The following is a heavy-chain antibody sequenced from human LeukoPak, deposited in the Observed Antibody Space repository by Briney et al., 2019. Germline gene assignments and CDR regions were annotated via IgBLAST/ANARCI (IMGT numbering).Heavy chain of an antibody. D-gene: IGHD6-19*01. J-gene: IGHJ5*02. CDR3: ARGKEVAGNRFDP. CDR2: IYYSGST. Sequence: SETLSLTCTVSGGSISSYYWSWIRQPPGNGLKSIGYIYYSGSTNYNPSLKSRVTISVDTSKNQFSLKLSSVTAADTAVYYCARGKEVAGNRFDPWGQGTLVTVSS. CDR1: GGSISSYY. V-gene: IGHV4-59*01.